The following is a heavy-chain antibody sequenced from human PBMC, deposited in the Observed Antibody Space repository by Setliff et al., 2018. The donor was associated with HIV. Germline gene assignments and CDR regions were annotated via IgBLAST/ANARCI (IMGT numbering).Heavy chain of an antibody. J-gene: IGHJ5*02. CDR2: ISPYNGNT. CDR1: GYIFSTYG. CDR3: ARDLRGFNNWFDP. D-gene: IGHD3-9*01. V-gene: IGHV1-18*01. Sequence: ASVKVSCKASGYIFSTYGISWVRQTPGQGLEWMGWISPYNGNTKYAQKFQGRVTMSTDTSTSTAYMEVRSLRSDDAAVYYCARDLRGFNNWFDPWGQGTLVTVSS.